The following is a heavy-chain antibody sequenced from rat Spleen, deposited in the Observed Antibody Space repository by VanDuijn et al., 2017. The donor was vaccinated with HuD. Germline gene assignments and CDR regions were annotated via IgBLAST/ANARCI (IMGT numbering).Heavy chain of an antibody. CDR2: INWGGSST. D-gene: IGHD4-3*01. Sequence: EVQLVESGGGLVQPGRSLKLSCAASGFTFDDYGMAWVRQAPKNGLEWVASINWGGSSTYYPDNVKGRFTISKDNAKSTLYFLMDSLRSEDTATYYCVRQDTSGYSNWFTYWGQGTLVTVSS. CDR3: VRQDTSGYSNWFTY. V-gene: IGHV5-7*01. J-gene: IGHJ3*01. CDR1: GFTFDDYG.